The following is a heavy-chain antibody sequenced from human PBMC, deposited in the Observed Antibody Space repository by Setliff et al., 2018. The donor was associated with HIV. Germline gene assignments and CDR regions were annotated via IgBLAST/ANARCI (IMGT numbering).Heavy chain of an antibody. CDR3: ARAFYGISAGYYYFDV. CDR1: GGSISNNNYY. CDR2: IYYSGST. D-gene: IGHD3-9*01. V-gene: IGHV4-39*07. Sequence: SETLSLTCTVSGGSISNNNYYWGWIRQPPGKGLEWIGSIYYSGSTYYSPSLRSRVTISVDRSKNQFSLRLSSVTAADTAVYYCARAFYGISAGYYYFDVWGQGALVTVSS. J-gene: IGHJ4*02.